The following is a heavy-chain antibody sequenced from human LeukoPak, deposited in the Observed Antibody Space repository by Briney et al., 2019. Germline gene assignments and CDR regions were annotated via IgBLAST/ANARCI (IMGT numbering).Heavy chain of an antibody. CDR2: ISSNGGST. CDR3: ASGSRGIAAY. Sequence: GSLRLSCAASGFTFSSYAMHWVRQAPGKGLEYVSAISSNGGSTYYANSVKGRFTISRDNSKNTLYLQMGSLRAEDMAVYYCASGSRGIAAYWGQGTLVTVSS. CDR1: GFTFSSYA. D-gene: IGHD6-13*01. V-gene: IGHV3-64*01. J-gene: IGHJ4*02.